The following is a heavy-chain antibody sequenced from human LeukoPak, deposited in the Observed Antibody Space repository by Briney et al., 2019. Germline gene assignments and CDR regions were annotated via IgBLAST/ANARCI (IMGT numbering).Heavy chain of an antibody. J-gene: IGHJ4*02. Sequence: ASVKVSCKASGNTFTYYYFHWVRQAPGQGLEWMGWINPDSGGTGYAEKFKGRVTSTRDRTISTVYMEMSSLRSDDTAIYYCVRDRNDFWSGFLYWGQGTLVTVSS. V-gene: IGHV1-2*02. CDR2: INPDSGGT. CDR1: GNTFTYYY. CDR3: VRDRNDFWSGFLY. D-gene: IGHD3-3*01.